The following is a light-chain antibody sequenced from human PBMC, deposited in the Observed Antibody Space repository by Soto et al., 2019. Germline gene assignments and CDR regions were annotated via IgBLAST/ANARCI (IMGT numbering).Light chain of an antibody. CDR3: SSYTSRSTPYV. CDR2: DVS. Sequence: QSALTQPASVSGSPGQSITISCTGTSSDVGGYNYVSWYQQHPGKAPQLMIYDVSNRPSGVSNRFSGSKSGNTASLTISGLQAEDEGEYYCSSYTSRSTPYVFGTEAKVTVL. CDR1: SSDVGGYNY. J-gene: IGLJ1*01. V-gene: IGLV2-14*01.